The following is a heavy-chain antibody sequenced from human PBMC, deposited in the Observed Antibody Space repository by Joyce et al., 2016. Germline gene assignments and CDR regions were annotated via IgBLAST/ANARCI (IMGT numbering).Heavy chain of an antibody. J-gene: IGHJ3*01. CDR3: ARGRASFEAVIAGDAFDV. V-gene: IGHV1-2*06. CDR1: GYSFTNYF. D-gene: IGHD3-16*02. CDR2: ISPNGGKT. Sequence: QVHLVQSGAEVKKPGASVMVSCKASGYSFTNYFIHWVRQAPGQGLQWMGRISPNGGKTKFPKKLQGSLSLTRDTSTNTAHMELHRRHSNDTAIYGCARGRASFEAVIAGDAFDVWGQGTMITVSS.